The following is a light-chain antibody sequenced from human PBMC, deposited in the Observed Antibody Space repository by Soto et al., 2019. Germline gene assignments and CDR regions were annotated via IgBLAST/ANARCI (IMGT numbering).Light chain of an antibody. CDR1: QGITDY. CDR2: AAS. Sequence: DIQMTQSPSSLSASVGDRVTITCRASQGITDYLAWYQQKPGQVPNLLIYAASTLQSGVPSPFSGSGSGTDFTLTITGLQPEDVATYYCQNYNSAPWTFGQGTKVEIK. CDR3: QNYNSAPWT. J-gene: IGKJ1*01. V-gene: IGKV1-27*01.